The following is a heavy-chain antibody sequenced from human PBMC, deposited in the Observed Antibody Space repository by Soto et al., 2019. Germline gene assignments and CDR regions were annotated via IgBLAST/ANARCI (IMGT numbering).Heavy chain of an antibody. CDR3: ARSIRGPRRFNGMDV. Sequence: SGPTLEPTETLTLTCTFSLFSLTSPGMCVSWIRQSPGKALEWLALIERDDDDKYYSTSLKTRLTISKDTRKNQVVLTMANMEPADTATYYCARSIRGPRRFNGMDVWGQGTTATVSS. J-gene: IGHJ6*02. V-gene: IGHV2-70*13. D-gene: IGHD1-20*01. CDR1: LFSLTSPGMC. CDR2: IERDDDDK.